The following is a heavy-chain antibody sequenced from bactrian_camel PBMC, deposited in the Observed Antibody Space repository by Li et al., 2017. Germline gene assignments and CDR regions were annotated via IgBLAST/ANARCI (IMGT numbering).Heavy chain of an antibody. Sequence: VQLVESGGGSVQAGGSLRLSCVVSGGLYMRNYIAWFRQAPGKGWDGREGLVGIRPLYGVTDYAWGMKERFTISQDVGKSTVYLQMNSLKPEDTAMYYCLADRSISGRLCYTRLWNSPYNYRGQGTQVTVS. J-gene: IGHJ4*01. D-gene: IGHD4*01. CDR2: IRPLYGVT. V-gene: IGHV3-3*01. CDR3: LADRSISGRLCYTRLWNSPYNY. CDR1: GGLYMRNY.